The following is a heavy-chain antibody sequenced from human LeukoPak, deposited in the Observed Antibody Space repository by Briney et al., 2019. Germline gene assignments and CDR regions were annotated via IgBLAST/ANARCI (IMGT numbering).Heavy chain of an antibody. CDR3: ASLTTADAFDI. CDR2: IYDSGST. J-gene: IGHJ3*02. V-gene: IGHV4-59*01. CDR1: GGSISSYY. D-gene: IGHD3-22*01. Sequence: SETLSLTCTDSGGSISSYYWSWIRQPPGKGLEWIGYIYDSGSTNYNPSLKSRVTISVDTSKNQFSLKLSSVTAADTAVFYCASLTTADAFDIWGQGTMVTVSS.